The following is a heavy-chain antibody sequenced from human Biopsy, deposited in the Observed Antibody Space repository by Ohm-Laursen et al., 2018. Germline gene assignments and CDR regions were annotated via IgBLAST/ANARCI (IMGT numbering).Heavy chain of an antibody. D-gene: IGHD3-16*01. CDR1: GYAVNDYF. CDR3: ARDIMNRIAGLVARSDVFDV. J-gene: IGHJ3*01. V-gene: IGHV1-2*02. Sequence: ESSVKVSCKSSGYAVNDYFLHWLRQAPGQGPEWMGWISPNSGGTNYAQKFQGRVTMTTDTSTSTVYLELRRLISDDTAVYYCARDIMNRIAGLVARSDVFDVWGQGTLVTVSS. CDR2: ISPNSGGT.